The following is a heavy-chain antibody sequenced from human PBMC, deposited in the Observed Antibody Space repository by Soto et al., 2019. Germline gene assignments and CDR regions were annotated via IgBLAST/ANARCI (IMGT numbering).Heavy chain of an antibody. D-gene: IGHD6-6*01. CDR2: ISGSDDST. Sequence: EVPLLESGGGLVQPGESLRLSCAASGFTFSSYAMSWVRQAPGKGLEWVSVISGSDDSTYYADSVKSRFTISRDNSKNTLYLQMNSLRAEDTAVYYCAKRSSSSTFDYWGQGTLVTVSS. CDR1: GFTFSSYA. CDR3: AKRSSSSTFDY. V-gene: IGHV3-23*01. J-gene: IGHJ4*02.